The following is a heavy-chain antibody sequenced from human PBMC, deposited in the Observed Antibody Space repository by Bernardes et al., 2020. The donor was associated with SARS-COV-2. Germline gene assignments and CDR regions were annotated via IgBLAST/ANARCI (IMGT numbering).Heavy chain of an antibody. D-gene: IGHD5-18*01. V-gene: IGHV6-1*01. CDR1: GDSVSSNRGA. CDR2: TYFRSQWYV. J-gene: IGHJ4*02. Sequence: SQTLSLTCAISGDSVSSNRGAWNWIRRSPSRGLEWLGRTYFRSQWYVNYAPSVRSRITINSDTSKNQLSLHLNSVTPEDTAVYYCAGAHEGSDTALEVWGQGTLVTVSS. CDR3: AGAHEGSDTALEV.